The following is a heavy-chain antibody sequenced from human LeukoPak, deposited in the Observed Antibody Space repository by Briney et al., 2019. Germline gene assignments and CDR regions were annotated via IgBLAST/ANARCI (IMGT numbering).Heavy chain of an antibody. J-gene: IGHJ4*02. Sequence: SETLSLTCAVSGYSISSGYYWGWIRQPPGKGLEWIGSIYHSGSTYYNPSLKSRVTISVDTSKNQFSLKLSSVTAADTAVYYCARALPLGQQLRDYWGQGTLVTVSS. V-gene: IGHV4-38-2*01. CDR1: GYSISSGYY. CDR3: ARALPLGQQLRDY. CDR2: IYHSGST. D-gene: IGHD6-13*01.